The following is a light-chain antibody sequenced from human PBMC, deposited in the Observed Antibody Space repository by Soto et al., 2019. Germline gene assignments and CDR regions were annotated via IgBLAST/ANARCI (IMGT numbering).Light chain of an antibody. V-gene: IGKV3-20*01. Sequence: EVVLTQSPGTLPLSPGERATLSCRASQSVSSNYLAWYQQKPGQAPSLLIYGASSRATGIPGRFCGSWSGTDFTIIISRVEPEDFAVYYCLQYSDLPRTFGQGTRVEIK. J-gene: IGKJ1*01. CDR2: GAS. CDR1: QSVSSNY. CDR3: LQYSDLPRT.